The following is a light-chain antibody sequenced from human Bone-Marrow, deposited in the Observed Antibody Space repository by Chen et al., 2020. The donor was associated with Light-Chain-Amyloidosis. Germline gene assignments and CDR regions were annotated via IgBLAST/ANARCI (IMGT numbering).Light chain of an antibody. CDR2: LGS. CDR3: MQALQTPYT. Sequence: DIVMTQSPLSLPVTPGEPASIYCRSSQSLLHSNGYNYLDWYLQKPGQSPQLLIYLGSNRASGVPDRCSGSGSGTDFTLKISRVEAEDVGVYYCMQALQTPYTFGQGTKLEIK. J-gene: IGKJ2*01. V-gene: IGKV2-28*01. CDR1: QSLLHSNGYNY.